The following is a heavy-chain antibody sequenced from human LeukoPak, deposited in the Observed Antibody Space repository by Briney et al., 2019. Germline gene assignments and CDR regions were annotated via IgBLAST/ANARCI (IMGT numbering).Heavy chain of an antibody. V-gene: IGHV3-21*01. J-gene: IGHJ5*02. CDR1: GFSFTNYN. D-gene: IGHD1-26*01. Sequence: GGSLRLSCAASGFSFTNYNMNWVRQSPGQGLEWVSSISASSLYIYYAASVKGRFTISRDNTKNLLYLQMNSLRADDTAVYYCARDQTTRTSGTYYSWFDPWGQGTLVTVSS. CDR2: ISASSLYI. CDR3: ARDQTTRTSGTYYSWFDP.